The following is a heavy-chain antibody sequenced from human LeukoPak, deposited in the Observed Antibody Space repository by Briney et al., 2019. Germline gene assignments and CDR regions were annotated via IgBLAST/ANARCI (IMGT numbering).Heavy chain of an antibody. V-gene: IGHV4-39*07. Sequence: SETLSLTCTVSGGSINTDLDYWGWFRQPPGKGLEWIGTIYYSGSTNYNPSLKGRGTLSIDTAKNQFSLRLRSVTAADTAVYYCARLRYRHYFYMDVWGKGTTVIVSS. CDR1: GGSINTDLDY. D-gene: IGHD3-16*02. CDR2: IYYSGST. CDR3: ARLRYRHYFYMDV. J-gene: IGHJ6*03.